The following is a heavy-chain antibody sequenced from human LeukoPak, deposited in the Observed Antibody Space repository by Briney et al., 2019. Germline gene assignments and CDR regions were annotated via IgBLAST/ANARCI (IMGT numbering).Heavy chain of an antibody. CDR2: IDPSDSNT. J-gene: IGHJ6*02. V-gene: IGHV5-10-1*01. D-gene: IGHD2-2*01. CDR1: GYSFTSYW. Sequence: GESLKISCKGSGYSFTSYWISWVRQMPGKGLEWMGRIDPSDSNTNYSPSFQGHVTISADKSISTAYLQWSSLKASDTAMYYCARTIVVVPADGKEKRSYYYYGMDVWGQGTTVTVSS. CDR3: ARTIVVVPADGKEKRSYYYYGMDV.